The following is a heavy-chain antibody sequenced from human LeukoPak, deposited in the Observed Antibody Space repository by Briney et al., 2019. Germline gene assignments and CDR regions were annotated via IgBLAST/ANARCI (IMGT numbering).Heavy chain of an antibody. D-gene: IGHD2-21*02. CDR3: AKRTYCGADCYFDF. CDR1: GFTFSNYA. J-gene: IGHJ4*02. V-gene: IGHV3-23*01. CDR2: IGTGSSST. Sequence: PGGSLRLSCAASGFTFSNYAMSWVRQAPGKGLAWVSAIGTGSSSTYYADSVKGRFTISRDNSKNTVYLQMTNLRAEDTALYYCAKRTYCGADCYFDFWGQGTLVTVSS.